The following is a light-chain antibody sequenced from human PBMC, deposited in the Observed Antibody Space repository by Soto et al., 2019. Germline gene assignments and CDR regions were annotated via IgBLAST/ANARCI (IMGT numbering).Light chain of an antibody. J-gene: IGKJ4*01. Sequence: ELVLTHSPPTLSLSPEERATLSCRASQSVRSDYFAWYQQKPGQAPRVIIFGVSTRATGIPDRFSGSGCGTDFTLTISRLEPEDFALYYCQQYGNSPLTFGGGTKVDIK. V-gene: IGKV3-20*01. CDR1: QSVRSDY. CDR2: GVS. CDR3: QQYGNSPLT.